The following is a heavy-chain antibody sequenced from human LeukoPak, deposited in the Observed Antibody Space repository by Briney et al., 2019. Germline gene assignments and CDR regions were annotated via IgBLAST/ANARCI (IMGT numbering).Heavy chain of an antibody. Sequence: GGSLSLSCAASGFTFSNAWISWVRQAPGKGLEWVGRIKSKTDGGTTDYAAPVKGRFTISRDSSKNTLYLQMNSLKTEATAVYYCTTDNGQYDFWSGYSESYFDYWGQGTLVTVSS. V-gene: IGHV3-15*01. CDR2: IKSKTDGGTT. D-gene: IGHD3-3*01. CDR3: TTDNGQYDFWSGYSESYFDY. J-gene: IGHJ4*02. CDR1: GFTFSNAW.